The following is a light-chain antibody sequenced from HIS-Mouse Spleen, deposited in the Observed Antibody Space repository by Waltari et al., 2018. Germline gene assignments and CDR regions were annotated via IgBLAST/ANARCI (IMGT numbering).Light chain of an antibody. Sequence: QSVLTQPPSASGTPGQRVTIPCSGSSPHIGSNTVHWYQQLPGTAPKLLIYSNNQRPSGVPDRFSGSKSGTSASLAISGLQSEDEADYYCAAWDDSLNGWVFGGGTKLTVL. CDR3: AAWDDSLNGWV. CDR2: SNN. V-gene: IGLV1-44*01. CDR1: SPHIGSNT. J-gene: IGLJ3*02.